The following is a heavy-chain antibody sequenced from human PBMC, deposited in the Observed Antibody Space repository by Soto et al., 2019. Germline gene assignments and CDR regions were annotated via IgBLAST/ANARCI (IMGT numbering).Heavy chain of an antibody. CDR2: IYYSGST. CDR3: ASYGSGSYKYYFDS. CDR1: GGSISGSSYC. Sequence: SETLSLTCTVSGGSISGSSYCWGWIRQPPGKGLEWIGNIYYSGSTYYNPSLKSRVTVSVDTSKNQFSLKLSSVTAADTAVYYCASYGSGSYKYYFDSWGQGALVTVSS. D-gene: IGHD3-10*01. V-gene: IGHV4-39*01. J-gene: IGHJ4*02.